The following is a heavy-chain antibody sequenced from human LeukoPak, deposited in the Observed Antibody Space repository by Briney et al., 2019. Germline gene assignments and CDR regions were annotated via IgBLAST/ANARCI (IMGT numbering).Heavy chain of an antibody. CDR2: TYSGGST. Sequence: GGSLRLSCAASGFTVSSNHMSWVRQAPGKGLEWVSVTYSGGSTDYADSVKGRFTISRDNLKNTLYLQMNSLRAEDTAVYYCARGPAGYNWGQGTLVTFSS. CDR3: ARGPAGYN. V-gene: IGHV3-53*01. D-gene: IGHD1-1*01. CDR1: GFTVSSNH. J-gene: IGHJ4*02.